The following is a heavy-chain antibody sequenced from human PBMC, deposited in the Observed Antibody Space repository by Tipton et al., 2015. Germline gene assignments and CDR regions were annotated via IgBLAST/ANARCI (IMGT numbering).Heavy chain of an antibody. J-gene: IGHJ4*02. D-gene: IGHD2-8*01. Sequence: TLSLTCDVSGYSISSGYYWSWIRQPPGKGLEWIGEINDSGSTSYNPSLNSRVTMSVDTSKNQFSLKLRSMTAADTAVYYCARGRDIVLLLYASYFFDNWGQGTLVTVSS. V-gene: IGHV4-38-2*01. CDR2: INDSGST. CDR3: ARGRDIVLLLYASYFFDN. CDR1: GYSISSGYY.